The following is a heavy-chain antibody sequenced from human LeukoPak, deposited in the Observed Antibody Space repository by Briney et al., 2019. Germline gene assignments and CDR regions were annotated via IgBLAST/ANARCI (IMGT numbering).Heavy chain of an antibody. V-gene: IGHV3-21*01. CDR3: ARGGWELLYAFDI. CDR2: ISSSSSYI. J-gene: IGHJ3*02. D-gene: IGHD1-26*01. Sequence: GGSLRLSCAASGFTFSSYSMNWVRQAPGKGLEWVSSISSSSSYIYYADSVKGRFTISRDNAKNSLYLQMNSLRAEDTAVYYCARGGWELLYAFDIWGQGTMVTVSS. CDR1: GFTFSSYS.